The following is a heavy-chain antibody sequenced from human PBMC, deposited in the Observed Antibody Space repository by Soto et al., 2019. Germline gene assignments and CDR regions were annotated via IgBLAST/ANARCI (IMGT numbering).Heavy chain of an antibody. V-gene: IGHV1-18*01. CDR3: ARAKSAKSLFDY. J-gene: IGHJ4*02. CDR2: ISAYNGAA. Sequence: ASVKVSCKASGYTFTNYGITWVRQAPGQGLEWMGWISAYNGAAHYTQRLQGRVTMTTDTSTSTAYMELSSLRSEDTAVYYCARAKSAKSLFDYWGQGTLVTVSS. CDR1: GYTFTNYG.